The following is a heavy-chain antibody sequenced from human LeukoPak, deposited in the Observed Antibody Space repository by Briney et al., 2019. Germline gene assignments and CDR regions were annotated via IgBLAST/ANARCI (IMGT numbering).Heavy chain of an antibody. Sequence: SETLSLTCTVYGGSFSGYYWSWIRQPPGKGREWIGEINHSGSTNYNPSLKSRVTISVDTSKNQFSLKLSSVTAADTAVYYCAREDAVSSDDAFDLWGQGTMVTVSS. V-gene: IGHV4-34*01. CDR1: GGSFSGYY. CDR3: AREDAVSSDDAFDL. CDR2: INHSGST. D-gene: IGHD6-19*01. J-gene: IGHJ3*01.